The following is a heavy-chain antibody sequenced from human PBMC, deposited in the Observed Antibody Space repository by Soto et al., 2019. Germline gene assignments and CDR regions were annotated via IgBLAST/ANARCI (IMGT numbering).Heavy chain of an antibody. CDR3: ARLVVPAAKPDAFDI. V-gene: IGHV4-4*02. CDR1: GGSISSSNW. D-gene: IGHD2-2*02. Sequence: QVQLQESGPGLVKPSGTLSLTCAVSGGSISSSNWWSWVRQPPGKGLEWIGEYYHSGSTNYNPSRKSRVTISVDKSKRQFSLKLSSVTDADTAVYYCARLVVPAAKPDAFDIWGQATMVTVSS. CDR2: YYHSGST. J-gene: IGHJ3*02.